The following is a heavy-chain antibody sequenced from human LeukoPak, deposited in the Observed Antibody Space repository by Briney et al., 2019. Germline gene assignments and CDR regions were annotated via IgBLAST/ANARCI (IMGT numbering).Heavy chain of an antibody. V-gene: IGHV1-69*06. D-gene: IGHD1-26*01. J-gene: IGHJ6*03. CDR2: VIPLFGTS. Sequence: SVKVSCKASGGTFSSYAISWVRQAPGQGLEWMGGVIPLFGTSNYAQKFQGRVTITADKSTSTAYMELSSLRSEDTAVYYCACQIEVGATHRGYHYYMDVWGKGSTVTVSS. CDR1: GGTFSSYA. CDR3: ACQIEVGATHRGYHYYMDV.